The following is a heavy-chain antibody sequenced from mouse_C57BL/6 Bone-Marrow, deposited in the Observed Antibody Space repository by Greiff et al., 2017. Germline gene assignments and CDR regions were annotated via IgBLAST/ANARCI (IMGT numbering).Heavy chain of an antibody. J-gene: IGHJ2*01. D-gene: IGHD2-3*01. CDR2: INPNNGGT. CDR1: GYTFTDYN. CDR3: ARSEAPDGYYYFDY. V-gene: IGHV1-18*01. Sequence: EVQLQESGPELVKPGASVKIPCKASGYTFTDYNMDWVKQSHGKSLEWIGDINPNNGGTIYNQKFKGKATLTVDKSSSTAYMELRSLTSEDTAVYYCARSEAPDGYYYFDYWGQGTTLTVSS.